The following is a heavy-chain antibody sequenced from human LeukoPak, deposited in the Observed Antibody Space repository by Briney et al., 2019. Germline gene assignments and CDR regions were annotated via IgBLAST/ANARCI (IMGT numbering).Heavy chain of an antibody. CDR3: ASWGDRTNDY. CDR2: ISYDGSNK. J-gene: IGHJ4*02. Sequence: GGSLRLSCAASGFTFSSYAMHWVRQAPGKGLEWVAVISYDGSNKYYADSVKGRFTISRDNSKNTLYLQMNSLRAEDTAVYYCASWGDRTNDYWGQGTLVTVSS. D-gene: IGHD1-14*01. CDR1: GFTFSSYA. V-gene: IGHV3-30*07.